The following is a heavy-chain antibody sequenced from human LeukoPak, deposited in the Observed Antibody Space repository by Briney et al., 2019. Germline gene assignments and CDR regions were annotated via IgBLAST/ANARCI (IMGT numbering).Heavy chain of an antibody. CDR1: GYTFTGYY. Sequence: ASVKVSCKASGYTFTGYYMHWVRQAPGQGLEWMGWINPNSGGTNYAQKFQGRVTMTRDTSISTAYMELSRLRSDDTAVYYCARSRTGSGFLFGHWGQGTLVTVSS. CDR2: INPNSGGT. J-gene: IGHJ4*02. CDR3: ARSRTGSGFLFGH. D-gene: IGHD3-10*01. V-gene: IGHV1-2*02.